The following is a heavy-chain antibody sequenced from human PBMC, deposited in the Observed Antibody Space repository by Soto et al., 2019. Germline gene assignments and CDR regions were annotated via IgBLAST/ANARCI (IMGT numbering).Heavy chain of an antibody. Sequence: QITLKESGPTLVKPTQTLTLTCTFSGFSLSTSGVGVGWIRQPPGKALEWLALIYWDDDKRYSPSLKSRLTITKDTSKNQVVLTMTNMDPVDTATYYCAQFVWSGYPRRYFDYWGQGTLVTVSS. J-gene: IGHJ4*02. D-gene: IGHD3-3*01. V-gene: IGHV2-5*02. CDR2: IYWDDDK. CDR3: AQFVWSGYPRRYFDY. CDR1: GFSLSTSGVG.